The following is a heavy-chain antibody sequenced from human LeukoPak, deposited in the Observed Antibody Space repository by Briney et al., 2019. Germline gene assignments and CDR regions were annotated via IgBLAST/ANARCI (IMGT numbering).Heavy chain of an antibody. Sequence: ASVKVSCKASGYTFTGYYMHWVRQAPGQGLEWMGWINPNSGGTNYAQKFQGRVTMTRDTSISTAYMELSRLRSDDTAVYYCARGLPAKYCSSTSCYSAFDIWGQGTMVTVSS. CDR1: GYTFTGYY. J-gene: IGHJ3*02. V-gene: IGHV1-2*02. CDR3: ARGLPAKYCSSTSCYSAFDI. CDR2: INPNSGGT. D-gene: IGHD2-2*01.